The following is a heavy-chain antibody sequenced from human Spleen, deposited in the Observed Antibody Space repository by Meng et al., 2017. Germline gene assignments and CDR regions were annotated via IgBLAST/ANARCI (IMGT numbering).Heavy chain of an antibody. CDR3: ARDPGSTGWPFDY. CDR1: GGSISSNNYY. D-gene: IGHD6-25*01. Sequence: SETLSLTCTVSGGSISSNNYYWGWIRQPPGKGLEWIGSIYYSGSTYYNPSLKSRATISVDTSKNQFSLKLNSVTAADTAVYYCARDPGSTGWPFDYWGQGTLVTVSS. CDR2: IYYSGST. J-gene: IGHJ4*02. V-gene: IGHV4-39*07.